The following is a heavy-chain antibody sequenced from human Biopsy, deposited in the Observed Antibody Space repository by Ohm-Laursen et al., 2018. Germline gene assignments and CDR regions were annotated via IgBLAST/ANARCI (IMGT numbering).Heavy chain of an antibody. V-gene: IGHV3-11*01. D-gene: IGHD3-10*01. Sequence: SLRLSCAASGFTFGVYYMSWIRQAPGKGLEWLSYISGSGVTKMYADSVKGGFTVSRDNAKNSLYLEMNNLTVEDTAVYYCATDGAGSYNENWGQGTLVSVSS. CDR3: ATDGAGSYNEN. CDR1: GFTFGVYY. J-gene: IGHJ4*02. CDR2: ISGSGVTK.